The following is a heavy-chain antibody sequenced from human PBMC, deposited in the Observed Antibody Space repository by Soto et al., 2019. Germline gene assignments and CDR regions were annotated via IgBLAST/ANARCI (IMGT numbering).Heavy chain of an antibody. Sequence: DVQLLESGGGLVEPGGSLTLSCAASGFPSSTYALNWVRQAPGKGPKWVSTISESGHHTHYADSVKGRFTISRDKSKNTLSLQMNSLRVDDTAIYYCTKSDGCGGGACYTGTYYYFDVWGRGTLVTVSS. V-gene: IGHV3-23*01. D-gene: IGHD3-16*02. CDR1: GFPSSTYA. J-gene: IGHJ2*01. CDR3: TKSDGCGGGACYTGTYYYFDV. CDR2: ISESGHHT.